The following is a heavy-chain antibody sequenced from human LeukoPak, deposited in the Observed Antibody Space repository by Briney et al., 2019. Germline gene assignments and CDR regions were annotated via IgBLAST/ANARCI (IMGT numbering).Heavy chain of an antibody. J-gene: IGHJ2*01. D-gene: IGHD1-26*01. CDR3: ATGERPPPYTTDAWYFAL. CDR2: IGTEADP. Sequence: GGSLRLSCAASGFKFSNSDMHWVRQSAGRGLEWVSTIGTEADPFYPGSVKGRFSISRDNAKDSLYLQMNSLRVEDTGVYYCATGERPPPYTTDAWYFALWGRGTRVTVSS. V-gene: IGHV3-13*04. CDR1: GFKFSNSD.